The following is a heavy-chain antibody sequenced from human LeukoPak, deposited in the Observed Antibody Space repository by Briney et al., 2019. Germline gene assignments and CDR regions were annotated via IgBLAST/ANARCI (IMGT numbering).Heavy chain of an antibody. Sequence: SVKVSCKASGGSFGDFAIIWVRQAPGHGLEWMGRSVPMSDTRDYAQKFQGRVTFTTDESTTTAHMELSNLSPEDTAVYYCAATSIIFNWFDPWGQGTLVTVSS. CDR3: AATSIIFNWFDP. CDR1: GGSFGDFA. D-gene: IGHD1-14*01. J-gene: IGHJ5*02. V-gene: IGHV1-69*05. CDR2: SVPMSDTR.